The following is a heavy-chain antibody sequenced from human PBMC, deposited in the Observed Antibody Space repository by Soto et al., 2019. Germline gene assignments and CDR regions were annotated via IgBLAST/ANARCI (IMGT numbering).Heavy chain of an antibody. Sequence: QVLLQESGPGLVQPSGTLSLSCVVSGVSIGSNYYWGWVRQSPGKGLEWLGDMSHIGSVNYNPSLKRRVPMSMDKSQSQFALKLNSVAAADTAGCYCARSLGGYAMDYWGQGTLVIVSS. CDR2: MSHIGSV. D-gene: IGHD6-19*01. CDR3: ARSLGGYAMDY. J-gene: IGHJ4*02. V-gene: IGHV4-4*02. CDR1: GVSIGSNYY.